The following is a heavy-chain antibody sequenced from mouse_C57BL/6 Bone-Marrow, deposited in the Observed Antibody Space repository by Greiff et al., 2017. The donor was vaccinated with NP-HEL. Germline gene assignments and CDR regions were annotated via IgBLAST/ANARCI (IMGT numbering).Heavy chain of an antibody. D-gene: IGHD2-4*01. V-gene: IGHV1-53*01. CDR2: INPSNGGT. Sequence: VQLQQPGTDLVKPGASVKLSCKASGYTFTSYWMHWVKQRPGQGLEWIGNINPSNGGTNYNEKFKSKATLTVDKSSSPAYMQLSRLTSEDSAGYFCATTRSTTGRFAYWGQGTLVTVSA. CDR3: ATTRSTTGRFAY. CDR1: GYTFTSYW. J-gene: IGHJ3*01.